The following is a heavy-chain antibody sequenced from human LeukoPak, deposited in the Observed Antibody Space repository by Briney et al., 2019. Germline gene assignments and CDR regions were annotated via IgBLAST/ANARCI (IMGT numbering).Heavy chain of an antibody. J-gene: IGHJ4*02. CDR1: GGSISSYY. Sequence: SETLSLTCTVSGGSISSYYWSWIRQPPGKGLEWVGYIYYSGSTNYNPSLKSRVTISVDTSKNQFSLKLTSVTAADTAVYYCARRNNNISGYYSIYFDSWGQGTLVTVSS. D-gene: IGHD3-22*01. CDR3: ARRNNNISGYYSIYFDS. V-gene: IGHV4-59*01. CDR2: IYYSGST.